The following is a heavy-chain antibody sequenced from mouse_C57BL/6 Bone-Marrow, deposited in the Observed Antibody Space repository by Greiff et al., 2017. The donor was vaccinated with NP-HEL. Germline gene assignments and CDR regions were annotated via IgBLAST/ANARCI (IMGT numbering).Heavy chain of an antibody. J-gene: IGHJ4*01. CDR2: IYPGDGDA. Sequence: VQLQQSGAELVKPGASVKISCKASGYAFSSYWMNWVKERPGKGLEWIGQIYPGDGDAKYNGKLKGKATLTADKSSSTAYMQDSRLTSEDSAVYFCARGDVGSSRIGYAMDYWGQGTSVTVSS. CDR3: ARGDVGSSRIGYAMDY. D-gene: IGHD1-1*01. CDR1: GYAFSSYW. V-gene: IGHV1-80*01.